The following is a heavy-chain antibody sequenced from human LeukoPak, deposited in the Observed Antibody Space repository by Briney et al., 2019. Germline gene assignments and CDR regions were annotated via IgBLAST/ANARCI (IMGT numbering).Heavy chain of an antibody. D-gene: IGHD2-15*01. CDR2: ISAYNGNT. J-gene: IGHJ3*02. CDR1: GYTFTSYG. V-gene: IGHV1-18*04. Sequence: ASVKVSCKASGYTFTSYGISWVRQAPGQGLEWMGWISAYNGNTNYAQKLQGRVTMTTDTSTSTAYMELRSLRSDDTAVYYCARGGGWVVVVAGDAFDIWGQGTMVTVSS. CDR3: ARGGGWVVVVAGDAFDI.